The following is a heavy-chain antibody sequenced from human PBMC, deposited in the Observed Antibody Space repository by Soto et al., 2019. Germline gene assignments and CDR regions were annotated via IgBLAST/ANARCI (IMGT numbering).Heavy chain of an antibody. CDR2: ISGSGGST. D-gene: IGHD3-22*01. CDR3: AKAYSGSGYFPLDY. CDR1: GFTMSNYG. J-gene: IGHJ4*02. V-gene: IGHV3-23*01. Sequence: EVQLLESGGGLVQPGGSLRLSCAASGFTMSNYGMSWVRQAPGKRLEGVSAISGSGGSTYYAASVKGRFTISRHNSKNTLYLHMNSLRAEDTAVYYCAKAYSGSGYFPLDYWGQGTLVTVSS.